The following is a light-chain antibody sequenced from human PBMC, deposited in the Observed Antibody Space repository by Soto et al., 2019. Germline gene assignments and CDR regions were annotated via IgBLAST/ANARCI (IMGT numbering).Light chain of an antibody. CDR3: QQYYSTRT. V-gene: IGKV4-1*01. J-gene: IGKJ1*01. CDR1: QTILHSSNNKNY. Sequence: DIVMTQSPDSLAVSLGERASINCKSSQTILHSSNNKNYLAWYQQKPGQPPKLLIYWASTRESGVPARFSGSGSGTDFTLTISSLQAEDVTVYYCQQYYSTRTFGQGTKVAIK. CDR2: WAS.